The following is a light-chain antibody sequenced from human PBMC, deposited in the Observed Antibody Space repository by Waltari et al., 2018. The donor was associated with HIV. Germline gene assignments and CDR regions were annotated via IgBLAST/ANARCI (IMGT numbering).Light chain of an antibody. Sequence: DIQMTQSPSSLSASVGDRVSITCRASQTVTSYLNWYQQRPGKAPNLLIYGASTLQIGVPSRFSGSGSAAEYTLTISSLQPEDSATYYCQQSYSVPYSFGPGTKPEI. CDR1: QTVTSY. CDR3: QQSYSVPYS. J-gene: IGKJ2*03. V-gene: IGKV1-39*01. CDR2: GAS.